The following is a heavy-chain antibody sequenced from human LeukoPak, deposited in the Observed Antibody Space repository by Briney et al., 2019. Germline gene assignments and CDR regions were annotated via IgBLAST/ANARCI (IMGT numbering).Heavy chain of an antibody. J-gene: IGHJ4*02. D-gene: IGHD2-2*01. CDR2: INANTGNP. CDR1: GYTFTGYY. V-gene: IGHV7-4-1*02. CDR3: AKQGPGYCGGTSCYGVDY. Sequence: AASVKVSCKASGYTFTGYYMHWVRQAPGQGLEWMGWINANTGNPTYAQGFTGRFVFSLDTSVSTAYLQISSLKAEDTAVYYCAKQGPGYCGGTSCYGVDYWGQGTLVTVSS.